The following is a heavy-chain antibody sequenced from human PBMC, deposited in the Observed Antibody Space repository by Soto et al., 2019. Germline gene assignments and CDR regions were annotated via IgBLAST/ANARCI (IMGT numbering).Heavy chain of an antibody. Sequence: QVQLQQWGAGLLTPSGTLSLTCGVYGGSFSGYYWSWIRQPPGKGLEWIGEVSHSGRVNANPSLKSRLTISVDTSKKQFSLKLISVTAADTAVYYCARVVSSGYRGVDPWGLGTPVIVSS. D-gene: IGHD3-22*01. J-gene: IGHJ5*02. CDR2: VSHSGRV. CDR1: GGSFSGYY. CDR3: ARVVSSGYRGVDP. V-gene: IGHV4-34*01.